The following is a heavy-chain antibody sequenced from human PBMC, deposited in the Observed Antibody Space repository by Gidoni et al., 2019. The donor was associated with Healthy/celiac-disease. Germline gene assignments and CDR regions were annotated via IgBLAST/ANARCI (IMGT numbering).Heavy chain of an antibody. D-gene: IGHD3-10*01. Sequence: VSGINWNGGSTGYADSVKGRFTISRDNAKNSLYLQMNSLRAEDTALYYCAREGRLISGSYYNYYYGMDVWGQGTTVTVSS. J-gene: IGHJ6*02. CDR3: AREGRLISGSYYNYYYGMDV. V-gene: IGHV3-20*03. CDR2: INWNGGST.